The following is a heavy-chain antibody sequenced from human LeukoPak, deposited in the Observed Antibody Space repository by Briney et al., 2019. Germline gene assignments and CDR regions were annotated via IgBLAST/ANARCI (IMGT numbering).Heavy chain of an antibody. J-gene: IGHJ2*01. CDR2: IYYSGST. CDR1: SGSISSGGYY. V-gene: IGHV4-31*03. CDR3: ARESTQTWWYFDL. Sequence: PSQTLSLTCTVSSGSISSGGYYWSWIRQHPGKGLEWIGYIYYSGSTYYNPSLKSRVTISVDTSKNQFSLRLSSVTAADTAVYYYARESTQTWWYFDLWGRGTLVTVSS.